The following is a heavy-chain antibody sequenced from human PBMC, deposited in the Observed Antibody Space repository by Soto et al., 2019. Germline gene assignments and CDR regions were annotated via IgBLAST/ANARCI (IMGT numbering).Heavy chain of an antibody. CDR1: GFTFSSYA. D-gene: IGHD6-13*01. V-gene: IGHV3-23*01. J-gene: IGHJ4*02. Sequence: GGSLRLSCAASGFTFSSYAMTWVRQAPGKGLEWVAAISGSGGTTNYADSVKGRFTISRDNSKNTLYLQMSNLRAEDTAVYYCAKDCLLYSSSQTTGFDYWGQGTLVTVSS. CDR3: AKDCLLYSSSQTTGFDY. CDR2: ISGSGGTT.